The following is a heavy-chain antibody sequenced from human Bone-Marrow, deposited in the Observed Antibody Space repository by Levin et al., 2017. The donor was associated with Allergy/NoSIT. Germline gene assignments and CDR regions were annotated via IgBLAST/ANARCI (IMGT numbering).Heavy chain of an antibody. D-gene: IGHD6-13*01. Sequence: PGGSLRLSCAASGFTFSSYEMNWVRQAPGKGLEWVSYISSSGSTIYYADSVKGRFTISRDNAKNSLYLQMNSLRAEDTAVYYCARDKDSSSWFLWYFDLWGRGTLVTVSS. CDR3: ARDKDSSSWFLWYFDL. J-gene: IGHJ2*01. CDR2: ISSSGSTI. V-gene: IGHV3-48*03. CDR1: GFTFSSYE.